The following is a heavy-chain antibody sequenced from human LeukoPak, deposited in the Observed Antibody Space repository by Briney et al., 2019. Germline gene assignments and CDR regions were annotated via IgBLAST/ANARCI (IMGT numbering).Heavy chain of an antibody. CDR2: IYSGGST. CDR3: AREYYYGSGFYDY. CDR1: GFTVSSNY. V-gene: IGHV3-66*01. Sequence: AGGSLRLSCAASGFTVSSNYMSWVCQAPGKGLEWVSVIYSGGSTYYADSVKGRFTISRDNSKNTLYLQMNSLRAEDTAVYYCAREYYYGSGFYDYWGQGTLVTVSS. D-gene: IGHD3-10*01. J-gene: IGHJ4*02.